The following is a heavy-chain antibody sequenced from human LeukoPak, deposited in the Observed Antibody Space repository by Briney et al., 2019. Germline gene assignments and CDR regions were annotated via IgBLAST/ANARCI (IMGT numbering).Heavy chain of an antibody. CDR2: MNPNNGNT. CDR1: GYTFTSYY. D-gene: IGHD3-22*01. CDR3: ARVWYDSRGPLLYGMDV. V-gene: IGHV1-8*02. Sequence: ASVKVSCKASGYTFTSYYMHWVRQAPGQGLEWMGWMNPNNGNTGYAQKFQGRVTMTRNTSINTAYMELSSLRSEDTAVYHCARVWYDSRGPLLYGMDVWGQGTTVTVSS. J-gene: IGHJ6*02.